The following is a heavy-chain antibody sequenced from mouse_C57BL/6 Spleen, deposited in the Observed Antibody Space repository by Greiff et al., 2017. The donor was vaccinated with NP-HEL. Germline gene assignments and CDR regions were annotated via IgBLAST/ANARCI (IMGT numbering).Heavy chain of an antibody. CDR2: INYDGSST. D-gene: IGHD2-4*01. V-gene: IGHV5-16*01. Sequence: EVQLVESEGGLVQPGSSMKLSCTASGFTFSDYYMAWVRQVPEKGLEWVANINYDGSSTYYLDSLKSRFIISRDNAKNILYLQMSSLKSEDTATYYCARIYYDYGFDVWGTGTTVTVSS. J-gene: IGHJ1*03. CDR3: ARIYYDYGFDV. CDR1: GFTFSDYY.